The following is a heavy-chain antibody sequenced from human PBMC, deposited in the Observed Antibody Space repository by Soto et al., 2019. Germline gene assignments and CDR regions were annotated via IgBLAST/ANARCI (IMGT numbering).Heavy chain of an antibody. D-gene: IGHD6-6*01. CDR1: GFTFSNYA. Sequence: QVQLVESGGGVVQPGRSLKLSCAASGFTFSNYAIHWVRQAPGKGLEWVAVIASDGKDKRYVDSAKGRFTISRDNSKNTVYLQMDSLRGEDTAVYYCAKDGTIGAAHYFFDFWGQGSLVTVSS. CDR3: AKDGTIGAAHYFFDF. V-gene: IGHV3-30*18. CDR2: IASDGKDK. J-gene: IGHJ4*02.